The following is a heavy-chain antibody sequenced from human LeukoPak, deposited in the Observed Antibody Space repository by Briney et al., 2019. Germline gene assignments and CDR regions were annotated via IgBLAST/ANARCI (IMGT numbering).Heavy chain of an antibody. CDR2: IKSKTDGGTT. CDR1: GFTFSSYA. J-gene: IGHJ5*02. D-gene: IGHD3-10*01. CDR3: TTDLRTLLWFGESESWFDP. V-gene: IGHV3-15*01. Sequence: PGGSLRLSCAASGFTFSSYAMNWVRQAPGKGLEWVARIKSKTDGGTTDYAAPVKGRFTISRDDSKNTLYLQMNSLKTEDTAVYYCTTDLRTLLWFGESESWFDPWGQGTLVTVSS.